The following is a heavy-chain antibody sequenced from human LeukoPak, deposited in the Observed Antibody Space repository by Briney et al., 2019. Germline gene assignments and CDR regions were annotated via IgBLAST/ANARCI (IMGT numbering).Heavy chain of an antibody. D-gene: IGHD6-19*01. CDR2: ISGSGGST. CDR3: AKALSGWSYSPLLDY. J-gene: IGHJ4*02. CDR1: GFTFSSYA. Sequence: GGSLRLSCAASGFTFSSYAMSWVRQAPGKGLEWVSAISGSGGSTYYADSVKGRFTISRDNSKNTLYLQMNSLRAEDTAVYYCAKALSGWSYSPLLDYWGQGTLVTVSS. V-gene: IGHV3-23*01.